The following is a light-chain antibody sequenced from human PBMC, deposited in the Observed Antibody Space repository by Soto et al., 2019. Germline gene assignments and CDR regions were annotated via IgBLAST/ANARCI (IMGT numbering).Light chain of an antibody. CDR1: QSVSSN. Sequence: ERVMTQSPAPPSVSPGERATLSWRGSQSVSSNLAWYQQKPGQAPRLLIYAASTRATGIPARFSGSGSGTEFTLTISSLQSEDFAVYYCQQYNNWPPITFGQGTRLEIK. CDR3: QQYNNWPPIT. J-gene: IGKJ5*01. V-gene: IGKV3-15*01. CDR2: AAS.